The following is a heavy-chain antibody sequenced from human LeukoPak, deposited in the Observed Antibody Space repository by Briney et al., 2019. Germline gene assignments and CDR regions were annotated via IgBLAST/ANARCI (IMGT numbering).Heavy chain of an antibody. D-gene: IGHD2-21*02. J-gene: IGHJ4*02. CDR1: GYTFTGYG. V-gene: IGHV1-18*01. CDR2: ISAYNGNT. Sequence: ASVKVSCKASGYTFTGYGISWVRQAPGQGLEWMGWISAYNGNTNYAQKLQGRVTMATDTSTSTAYMELRSLRSDDTAVYYCARRPPYCGGDCYADYWGQGTLVTVSS. CDR3: ARRPPYCGGDCYADY.